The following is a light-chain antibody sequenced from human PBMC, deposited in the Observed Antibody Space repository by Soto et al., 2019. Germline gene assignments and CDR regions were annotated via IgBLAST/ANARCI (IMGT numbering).Light chain of an antibody. CDR2: GAS. V-gene: IGKV3-20*01. Sequence: EIVLTQSLGTLSLSPGERATLSCRASQSVSSSYLAWYQQKPGQAPRLLIYGASRRATGIPDRFSGSGSGTDFTLTVGRLETEDFAVYFCQQYGTSPYTFGQGTKLEIK. CDR3: QQYGTSPYT. CDR1: QSVSSSY. J-gene: IGKJ2*01.